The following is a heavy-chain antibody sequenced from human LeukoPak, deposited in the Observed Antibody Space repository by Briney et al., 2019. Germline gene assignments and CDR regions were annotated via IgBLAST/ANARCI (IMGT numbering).Heavy chain of an antibody. CDR3: AKGSSGGRPYYFDY. J-gene: IGHJ4*02. V-gene: IGHV3-23*01. Sequence: GGSLRLSCTASGFTFGDDGMSWFRQAPGKGLDWVSAIDSTGDYTYHADSVKGRLTISRDNSKNTLYLQMDSLRAEDTAIYYCAKGSSGGRPYYFDYWGQGTLVTVSS. CDR2: IDSTGDYT. CDR1: GFTFGDDG. D-gene: IGHD3-22*01.